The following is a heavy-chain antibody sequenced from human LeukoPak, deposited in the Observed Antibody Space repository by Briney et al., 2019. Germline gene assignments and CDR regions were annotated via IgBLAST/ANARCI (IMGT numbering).Heavy chain of an antibody. CDR2: ISGSGGST. D-gene: IGHD3-10*01. J-gene: IGHJ4*02. CDR3: AKGGVATVMVRGVIAYFDY. CDR1: GFAFSSYA. V-gene: IGHV3-23*01. Sequence: PGGSLRLSFPASGFAFSSYAMGWVRQAPGKGLELVSAISGSGGSTYYADSVKGSFTISRDNSKTTLYLQMSSRRAEDTAVYYCAKGGVATVMVRGVIAYFDYWGQGTLVTVSS.